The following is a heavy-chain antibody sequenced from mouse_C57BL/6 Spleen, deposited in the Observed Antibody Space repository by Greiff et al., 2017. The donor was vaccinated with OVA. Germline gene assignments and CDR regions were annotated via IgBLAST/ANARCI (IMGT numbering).Heavy chain of an antibody. CDR1: GFTFSSYG. Sequence: EVQGVESGGDLVKPGGSLKLSCAASGFTFSSYGMSWVRQTPDKRLEWVATISSGGSYTYYPDSVKGRFTISRDNAKNTLYLQMSSLKSEDTAMYYCARQTSDPYYFDYWGQGTTLTVSS. D-gene: IGHD3-2*02. J-gene: IGHJ2*01. CDR2: ISSGGSYT. CDR3: ARQTSDPYYFDY. V-gene: IGHV5-6*01.